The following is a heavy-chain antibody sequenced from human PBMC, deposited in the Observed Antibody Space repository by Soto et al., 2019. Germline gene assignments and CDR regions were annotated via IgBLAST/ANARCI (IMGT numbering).Heavy chain of an antibody. V-gene: IGHV4-59*01. CDR1: GDSINNYF. CDR3: ARARQRDTGRGLDV. D-gene: IGHD5-18*01. J-gene: IGHJ6*02. CDR2: ISYSGST. Sequence: PSETLSLTCTISGDSINNYFWNWILQTPGKGLEWIGYISYSGSTSYSPSLQSRVTLSSDTYKNHFSLKLSSVSAADTAVYYCARARQRDTGRGLDVGGQGTAVTVSS.